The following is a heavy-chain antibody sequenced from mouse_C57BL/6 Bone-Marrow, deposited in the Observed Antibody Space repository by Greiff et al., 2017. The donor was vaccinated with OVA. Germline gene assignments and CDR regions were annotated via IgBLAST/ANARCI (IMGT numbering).Heavy chain of an antibody. CDR3: AVNWDWYFDV. V-gene: IGHV14-2*01. Sequence: EVQLQESGAELVKPGASVKLSCTASGFNIKDYYMHWVKQRTEQGLEWIGRIDPEDGDTKYAPKFQGKATITADTSSNTSYLQLSSLTSEDTAVYYCAVNWDWYFDVWGTGTTVTVSS. CDR2: IDPEDGDT. J-gene: IGHJ1*03. CDR1: GFNIKDYY. D-gene: IGHD4-1*02.